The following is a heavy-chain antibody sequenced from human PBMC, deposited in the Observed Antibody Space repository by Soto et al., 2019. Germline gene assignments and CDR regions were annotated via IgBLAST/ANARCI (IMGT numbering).Heavy chain of an antibody. J-gene: IGHJ4*02. CDR1: GGSISSYY. CDR3: ATHPPYGPLDH. Sequence: SETLSLTCTVSGGSISSYYWSWIRQPPGKGLEWIGNIYYSENTNYNPSLKSRVTISVDTSKNQFSLRLTSVTAADTAVYYCATHPPYGPLDHWGQGTLVTVSS. D-gene: IGHD4-17*01. CDR2: IYYSENT. V-gene: IGHV4-59*08.